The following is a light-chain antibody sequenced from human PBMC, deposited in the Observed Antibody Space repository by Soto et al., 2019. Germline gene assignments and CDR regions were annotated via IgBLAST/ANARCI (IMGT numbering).Light chain of an antibody. CDR1: QSITTY. J-gene: IGKJ1*01. CDR2: AAS. Sequence: DIQMTQSPSSLSASVGDRVTITCRASQSITTYLNWYRQKPGKAPKLLIYAASSLQSGVPSRFSGSGSETEFTLSISSLQPEDFASYYCQQSYNVVSWTFGQGTKVDIK. CDR3: QQSYNVVSWT. V-gene: IGKV1-39*01.